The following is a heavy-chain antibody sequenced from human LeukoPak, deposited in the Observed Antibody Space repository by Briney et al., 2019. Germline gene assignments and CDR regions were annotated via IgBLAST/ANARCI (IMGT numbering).Heavy chain of an antibody. Sequence: SSETLSLTCAVYGGSFSGYYWSWIRQPPGKGLEWIGEINHSGSTNYNPSLKSRVTISVDTSKNQFSLKLSSVTAADTAVYYCARGNLYSSSWYAHWGQGTLVTVSS. J-gene: IGHJ5*02. CDR3: ARGNLYSSSWYAH. D-gene: IGHD6-13*01. CDR1: GGSFSGYY. CDR2: INHSGST. V-gene: IGHV4-34*01.